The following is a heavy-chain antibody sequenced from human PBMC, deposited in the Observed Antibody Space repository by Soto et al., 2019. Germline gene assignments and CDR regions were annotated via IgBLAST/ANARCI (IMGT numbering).Heavy chain of an antibody. CDR2: ISWNSGSV. V-gene: IGHV3-9*01. J-gene: IGHJ6*02. CDR3: AKDGVNYYYYGMDV. Sequence: EVQLVESGGGWAQPGRSLRLSCVASGFRFNDFALHWVRQAPGKGLEWVSGISWNSGSVDYADSVKGRFAISRDNAKNSLYLQMNDLRAEDTALYYCAKDGVNYYYYGMDVWGQGTTVTVSS. D-gene: IGHD2-8*01. CDR1: GFRFNDFA.